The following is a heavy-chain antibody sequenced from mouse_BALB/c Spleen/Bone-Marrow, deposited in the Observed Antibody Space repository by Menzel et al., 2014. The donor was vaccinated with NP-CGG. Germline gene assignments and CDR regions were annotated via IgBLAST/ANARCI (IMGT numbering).Heavy chain of an antibody. V-gene: IGHV5-17*02. CDR3: ARGAARATWFAY. J-gene: IGHJ3*01. D-gene: IGHD3-1*01. CDR1: GFTFSSFG. CDR2: ISSGSSTI. Sequence: EVQVVESGGGLVQPGGSRKLSCAASGFTFSSFGMHWVRQAPEKGLEWVAYISSGSSTIYYADTVKGRFTISRDNPKNTLFLQMTSLRSGDTAMYYCARGAARATWFAYWGQGTLVTVSA.